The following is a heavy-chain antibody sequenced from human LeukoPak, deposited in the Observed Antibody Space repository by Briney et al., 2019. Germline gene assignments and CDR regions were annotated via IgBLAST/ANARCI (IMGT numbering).Heavy chain of an antibody. J-gene: IGHJ4*02. D-gene: IGHD2-2*01. CDR1: GFTFSNFA. CDR2: ISTSSSYM. Sequence: GGSLRLSCAASGFTFSNFAMNWVRQAPGKGLEWVSSISTSSSYMFYADSVRGRFTISRDNARDSLYLQMNSLRAEDTAVYYCARVFFQYCSSASCYAKGGFDSWGQGTLVTVSS. V-gene: IGHV3-21*01. CDR3: ARVFFQYCSSASCYAKGGFDS.